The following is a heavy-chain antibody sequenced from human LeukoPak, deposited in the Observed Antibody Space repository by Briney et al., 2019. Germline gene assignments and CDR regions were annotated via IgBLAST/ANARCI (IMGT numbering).Heavy chain of an antibody. D-gene: IGHD5-12*01. CDR2: ISSSSSYI. J-gene: IGHJ6*02. CDR3: ASRPYSGYDYVPYYYYGMDV. CDR1: GFTFSSYS. Sequence: GGSLRLSCAASGFTFSSYSMNWVRQAPGKGLEWVSSISSSSSYIYYADSVKGRFTISRDNAKNSLYLQMNSLRAEDMAVYYCASRPYSGYDYVPYYYYGMDVWGQGTTVTVSS. V-gene: IGHV3-21*01.